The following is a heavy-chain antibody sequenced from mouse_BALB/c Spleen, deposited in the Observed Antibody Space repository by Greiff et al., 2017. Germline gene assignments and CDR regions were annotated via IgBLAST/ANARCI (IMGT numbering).Heavy chain of an antibody. J-gene: IGHJ2*01. D-gene: IGHD2-14*01. Sequence: EVQVVESGGGLVQPGGSRKLSCAASGFTFSSFGMHWVRQAPEKGLEWVAYISSGSSTIYYADTVKGRFTISRDNPKNTLFLQMTSLRSEDTAMYYCARSGYDKYYFDDWGQGTTLTVSS. V-gene: IGHV5-17*02. CDR3: ARSGYDKYYFDD. CDR2: ISSGSSTI. CDR1: GFTFSSFG.